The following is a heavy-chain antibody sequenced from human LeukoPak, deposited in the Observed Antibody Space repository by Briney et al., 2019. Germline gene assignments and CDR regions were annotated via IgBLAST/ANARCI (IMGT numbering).Heavy chain of an antibody. D-gene: IGHD3-10*01. Sequence: GESLKISCKASGYSFTNYWIAWVRQMPGKGPEWMGILYPGDSDARYSPSFQGQVTISADKSISTAYLQWSSLKASDSAIYYCARQSPAGSGGYYYYMDVWAKGTTVTVS. J-gene: IGHJ6*03. CDR2: LYPGDSDA. V-gene: IGHV5-51*01. CDR3: ARQSPAGSGGYYYYMDV. CDR1: GYSFTNYW.